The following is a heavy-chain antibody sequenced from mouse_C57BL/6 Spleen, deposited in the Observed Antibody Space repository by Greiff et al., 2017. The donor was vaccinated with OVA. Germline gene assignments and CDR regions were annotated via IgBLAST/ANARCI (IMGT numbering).Heavy chain of an antibody. J-gene: IGHJ2*01. V-gene: IGHV5-16*01. CDR2: INYDGSST. Sequence: EVKLVESEGGLVQPGSSMKLSCTASGFTFGDYYMAWVRQVPEKGLEWVANINYDGSSTYYLDSLKSRFIISRDNAKNILYLQMSSLKSEDTATYYCARLYDGYYYFDYWGQGTTLTVSS. D-gene: IGHD2-3*01. CDR3: ARLYDGYYYFDY. CDR1: GFTFGDYY.